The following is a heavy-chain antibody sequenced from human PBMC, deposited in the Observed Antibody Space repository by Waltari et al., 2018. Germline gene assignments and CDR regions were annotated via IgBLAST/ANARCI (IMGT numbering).Heavy chain of an antibody. D-gene: IGHD3-3*01. CDR3: ARRLEMSGITYDAFDI. Sequence: QLQLQESGPGLVKPSETLSLTCTVSGDSITSPIYHWGWIRQPPGKGLEWIGRVSANGDTHYNPALKSRVTISVGTSKTQFSLKLSSVTAADTAVFYCARRLEMSGITYDAFDIWGQGTMVTVSS. J-gene: IGHJ3*02. V-gene: IGHV4-39*01. CDR2: VSANGDT. CDR1: GDSITSPIYH.